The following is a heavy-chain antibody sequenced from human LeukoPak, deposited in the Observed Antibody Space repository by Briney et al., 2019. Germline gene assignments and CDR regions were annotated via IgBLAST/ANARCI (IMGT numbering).Heavy chain of an antibody. CDR1: GFTFSSYS. Sequence: PGGSLRLSCAASGFTFSSYSMNWVRQAPGKGLEWVSYISSSSSTIYYADSVKGRFTISRDNAKNSLYLQMNSLRAEDTAEYYCARDAPGNLVVHPGWDYWGQGTLVTVSS. J-gene: IGHJ4*02. CDR3: ARDAPGNLVVHPGWDY. V-gene: IGHV3-48*04. D-gene: IGHD3-22*01. CDR2: ISSSSSTI.